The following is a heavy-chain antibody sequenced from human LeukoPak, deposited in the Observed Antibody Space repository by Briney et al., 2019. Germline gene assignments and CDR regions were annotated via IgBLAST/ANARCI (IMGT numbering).Heavy chain of an antibody. V-gene: IGHV1-3*01. CDR2: INAGNGNT. Sequence: GASVKVSCKASGYTFTTYAMHWVRQAPGQRLEWMGWINAGNGNTKYSQKFQGRVTITRDTSASTAYMELSSLRSEDTAVYYCARDGYYYGSGTFIDPWGQGTLVTVSS. CDR3: ARDGYYYGSGTFIDP. CDR1: GYTFTTYA. J-gene: IGHJ5*02. D-gene: IGHD3-10*01.